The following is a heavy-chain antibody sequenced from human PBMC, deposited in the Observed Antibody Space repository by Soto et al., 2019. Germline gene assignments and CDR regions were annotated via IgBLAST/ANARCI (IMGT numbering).Heavy chain of an antibody. V-gene: IGHV4-34*01. CDR3: AKRFGDYVGWFDP. Sequence: PSETLSLTCAVYGGSFSGYYWSWIRQPPGKGLEWIGEINHSGSTNYNPSLKSRVTISVDTSRNQFSLKLNSLTAADTAMYFCAKRFGDYVGWFDPWGQGALVTVSS. CDR2: INHSGST. CDR1: GGSFSGYY. J-gene: IGHJ5*02. D-gene: IGHD4-17*01.